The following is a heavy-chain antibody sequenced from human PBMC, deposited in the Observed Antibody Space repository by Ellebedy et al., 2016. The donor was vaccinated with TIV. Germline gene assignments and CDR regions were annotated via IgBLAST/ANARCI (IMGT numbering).Heavy chain of an antibody. D-gene: IGHD3-3*01. J-gene: IGHJ5*02. V-gene: IGHV3-30-3*01. CDR2: ISYDGSNK. CDR1: GFTFSSYA. CDR3: VGFGVFNL. Sequence: GESLKISCAASGFTFSSYAMHWVRQAPGKGLEWVAVISYDGSNKYYADSVKGRFTISRENAKNALFLQMDGLRVDDSAVYYCVGFGVFNLWGQGAPVTVSS.